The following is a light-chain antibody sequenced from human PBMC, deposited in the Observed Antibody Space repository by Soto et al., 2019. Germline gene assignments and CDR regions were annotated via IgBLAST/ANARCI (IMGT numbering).Light chain of an antibody. Sequence: QSALTQPASVSASPGQSITISCTGTSSDVGGYNYVSWYQQHPGKAPKLLIYDVSNRPSGVSDRFSGSKSGDTASLTISGLQAEDEADYYCSSSTSSNTFVFGTGPKVTVL. CDR2: DVS. J-gene: IGLJ1*01. CDR1: SSDVGGYNY. CDR3: SSSTSSNTFV. V-gene: IGLV2-14*01.